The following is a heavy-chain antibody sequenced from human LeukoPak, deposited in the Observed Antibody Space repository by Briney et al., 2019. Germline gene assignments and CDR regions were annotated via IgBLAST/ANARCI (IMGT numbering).Heavy chain of an antibody. V-gene: IGHV4-61*01. J-gene: IGHJ5*02. CDR3: AKQFCGGDCYTLDP. CDR1: RGSFSSNYYY. D-gene: IGHD2-21*02. Sequence: PSETLSLTCTVSRGSFSSNYYYWHWIRQAPGKGLEWIGYVSYTGSPNYNPSLESRVTISLDTSKNRFSLKLTSVTATDTAVYFCAKQFCGGDCYTLDPWGPGTLVTVSS. CDR2: VSYTGSP.